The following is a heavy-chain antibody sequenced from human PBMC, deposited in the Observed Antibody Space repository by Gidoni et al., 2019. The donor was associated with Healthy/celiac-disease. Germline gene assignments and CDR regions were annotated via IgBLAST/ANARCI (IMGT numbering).Heavy chain of an antibody. CDR1: GITFRSYG. D-gene: IGHD6-13*01. CDR3: AKDTLQQLVLDY. J-gene: IGHJ4*02. Sequence: QVQLVESGGGVVQPGRSLRLSCAVSGITFRSYGMHWVRQAPGKGLEWVAVISYDGSNKYYADSVKGRFTISRDNSKNTLNLQMNSLRAEDTAVYYCAKDTLQQLVLDYWGQGTLVTVSS. V-gene: IGHV3-30*18. CDR2: ISYDGSNK.